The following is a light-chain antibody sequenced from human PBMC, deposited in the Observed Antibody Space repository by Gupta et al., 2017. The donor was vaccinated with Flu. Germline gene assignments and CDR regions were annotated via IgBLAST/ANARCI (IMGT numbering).Light chain of an antibody. CDR2: INSDGSH. CDR3: QTWGASTWV. V-gene: IGLV4-69*01. CDR1: SGHSSYA. Sequence: QPVLTQSPSASASLGASVTLTCTASSGHSSYAIAWHQQQPEKGPRYLMKINSDGSHTKGDGIPDRFSGSSSGAERHLTISSLQSEDEADYYCQTWGASTWVFGGGTKLTVL. J-gene: IGLJ3*02.